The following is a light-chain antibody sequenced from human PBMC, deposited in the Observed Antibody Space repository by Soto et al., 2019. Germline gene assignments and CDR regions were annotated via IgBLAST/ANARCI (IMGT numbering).Light chain of an antibody. J-gene: IGLJ2*01. CDR3: QSYDSSLSAVV. Sequence: QSVLTQPPSVSGAPGQRVTISCTGSSSNIGAGYDVHWYQQLPGTAPKLLIYGNINRPSGVPDRFSGSKSGTSASLAITGXXXXXETDYYCQSYDSSLSAVVFGGGTKVTVL. V-gene: IGLV1-40*01. CDR1: SSNIGAGYD. CDR2: GNI.